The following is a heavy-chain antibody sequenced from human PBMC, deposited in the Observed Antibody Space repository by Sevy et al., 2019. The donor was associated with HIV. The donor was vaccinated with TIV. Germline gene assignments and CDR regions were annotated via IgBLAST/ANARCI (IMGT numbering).Heavy chain of an antibody. V-gene: IGHV3-30*18. Sequence: GGSLRLSCAASGFTFSSYGMHWVRQAPGKGLEWVAVISYDGSNKYYADSVKGRFTISRDNSKNTLYLQMNSLRAEDTAVYYCAKVGGWSWIHYWGQGTLVTVSS. CDR1: GFTFSSYG. D-gene: IGHD2-15*01. CDR2: ISYDGSNK. J-gene: IGHJ4*02. CDR3: AKVGGWSWIHY.